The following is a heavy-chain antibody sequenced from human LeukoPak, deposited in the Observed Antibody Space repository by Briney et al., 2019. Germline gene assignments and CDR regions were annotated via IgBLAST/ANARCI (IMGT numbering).Heavy chain of an antibody. V-gene: IGHV4-61*02. CDR2: IYTSGST. CDR3: ARSWGSNLYYYDSSGFILFDY. D-gene: IGHD3-22*01. CDR1: GGSISSGSYY. Sequence: SETLSLTCTVSGGSISSGSYYWSWIRQPAGKGLEWIGRIYTSGSTNYNPSLKSRVTISVDTSKNQFSLKLSSVTAADTAEYYCARSWGSNLYYYDSSGFILFDYWGQGTLVTVSS. J-gene: IGHJ4*02.